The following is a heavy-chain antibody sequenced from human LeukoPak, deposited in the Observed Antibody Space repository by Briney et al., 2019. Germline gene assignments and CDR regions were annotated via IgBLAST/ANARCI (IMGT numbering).Heavy chain of an antibody. V-gene: IGHV3-30*02. CDR2: IRYDGSNK. CDR1: GFTFSRYG. Sequence: SGGSLRLSCAASGFTFSRYGMHWVRQAPGKGLEWVSFIRYDGSNKYYADSAKGRFSISRDNSKNTLYLQMNSLRAEDTAVYYCAREPDYLDIWGQGTMVTVSS. J-gene: IGHJ3*02. D-gene: IGHD4/OR15-4a*01. CDR3: AREPDYLDI.